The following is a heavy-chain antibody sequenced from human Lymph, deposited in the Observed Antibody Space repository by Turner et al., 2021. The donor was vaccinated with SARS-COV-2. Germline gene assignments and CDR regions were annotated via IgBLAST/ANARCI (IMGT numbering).Heavy chain of an antibody. V-gene: IGHV1-69*01. CDR2: IIPIFGTG. Sequence: QVQLVQSGGEVKKPGSSVTVSCKASGGTLSSYAISWVRQAPGQGLEWVGGIIPIFGTGNYAQKFQGRVTITADESTSTAYMELSSLRSEDTAVYYCARDTAVAGTLGAFDIWGQGTMVTVSS. D-gene: IGHD6-19*01. CDR3: ARDTAVAGTLGAFDI. J-gene: IGHJ3*02. CDR1: GGTLSSYA.